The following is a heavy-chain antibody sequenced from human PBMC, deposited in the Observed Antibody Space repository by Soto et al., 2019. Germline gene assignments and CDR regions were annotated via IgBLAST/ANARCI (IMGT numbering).Heavy chain of an antibody. CDR3: ARDTIVVPAPIV. J-gene: IGHJ6*02. D-gene: IGHD2-2*01. Sequence: GGSLRLSCAASGFTFSDYYMSWIRQAPGKGLEWVSVISSSSSYTNYADSGRGRFTISRDNAKNSLYLQMNSLRAEDTAVYYCARDTIVVPAPIVWGQGTTVTVSS. V-gene: IGHV3-11*06. CDR1: GFTFSDYY. CDR2: ISSSSSYT.